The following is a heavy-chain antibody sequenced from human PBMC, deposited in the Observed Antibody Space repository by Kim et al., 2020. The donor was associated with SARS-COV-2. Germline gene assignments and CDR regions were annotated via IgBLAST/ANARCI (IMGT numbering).Heavy chain of an antibody. J-gene: IGHJ6*02. Sequence: SQTLSLTCAISGYSVSSHRAAWNWIRRSPSRGLEWLGRTYYESKWFNDYAISVKSRITINPDTSKNQFSLQLTSVTPEDTAVYYCARQYCSSTSCYGGSNCYYGMDVWGQGTTINVSS. CDR1: GYSVSSHRAA. CDR3: ARQYCSSTSCYGGSNCYYGMDV. D-gene: IGHD2-2*01. CDR2: TYYESKWFN. V-gene: IGHV6-1*01.